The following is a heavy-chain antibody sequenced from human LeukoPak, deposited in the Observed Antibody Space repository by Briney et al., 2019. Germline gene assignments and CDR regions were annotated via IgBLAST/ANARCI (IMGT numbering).Heavy chain of an antibody. CDR2: IYPSGST. CDR1: GYSISSGYY. J-gene: IGHJ5*02. CDR3: ARRDPGGNWFDP. Sequence: PSETLSLTCAVSGYSISSGYYWGWIRQPPGKGLEWIGSIYPSGSTYYNPSLKSRVTISVDTSKNQFSLKLSSVTAADTAVYYCARRDPGGNWFDPWGQGTLVTVSS. V-gene: IGHV4-38-2*01. D-gene: IGHD4-23*01.